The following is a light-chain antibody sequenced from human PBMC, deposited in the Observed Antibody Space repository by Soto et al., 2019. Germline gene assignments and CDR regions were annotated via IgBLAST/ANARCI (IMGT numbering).Light chain of an antibody. Sequence: EIVLTQSPGTLSLSPGERDTFSCRASQSVSTSYLAWYQQKPGQAPRLLIYGASSRATGIPDRFSGSGSGTDFTLTISRLESEDFALYYCQQYGSSPFTFGGGTKVEIK. V-gene: IGKV3-20*01. CDR1: QSVSTSY. CDR2: GAS. CDR3: QQYGSSPFT. J-gene: IGKJ4*01.